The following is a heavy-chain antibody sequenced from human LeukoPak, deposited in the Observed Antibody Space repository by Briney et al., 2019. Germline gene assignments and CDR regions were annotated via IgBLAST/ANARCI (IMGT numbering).Heavy chain of an antibody. D-gene: IGHD4-17*01. Sequence: GASVNVSCKASGYTFTGYYIHWVRQAPGQGLKWMGWINPSSGGTNYAQKFQGRVTLTRDTSISTAYMELSSLRSDDTAVYYCARDTYGDRNKYAFDIWGQGTMVTVSS. V-gene: IGHV1-2*02. J-gene: IGHJ3*02. CDR2: INPSSGGT. CDR3: ARDTYGDRNKYAFDI. CDR1: GYTFTGYY.